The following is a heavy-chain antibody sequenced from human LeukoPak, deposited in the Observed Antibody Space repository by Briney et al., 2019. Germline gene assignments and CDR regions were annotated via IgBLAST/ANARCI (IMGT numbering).Heavy chain of an antibody. CDR1: GGSISSDY. CDR2: IFTSGST. Sequence: PSETLSLTCTVSGGSISSDYWSWIRQPAGKGLEWIGRIFTSGSTSYNPSLKSRVTMSLDTSKNQFSLKLSSVTAADTAVYFCARHMPASVGALNYFDYWGQGTLVTVSS. D-gene: IGHD4/OR15-4a*01. V-gene: IGHV4-4*07. J-gene: IGHJ4*02. CDR3: ARHMPASVGALNYFDY.